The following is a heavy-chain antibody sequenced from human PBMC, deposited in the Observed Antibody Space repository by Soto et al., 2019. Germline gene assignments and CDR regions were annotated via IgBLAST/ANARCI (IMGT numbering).Heavy chain of an antibody. V-gene: IGHV2-5*01. Sequence: QITLKEFCPTLVKPTETLTLTCSVSGFSLSTSGRTLGWIRQPPGKAPEWLALGGQYSPSLQSRVTFTKDTTKNQLVLTLTDMDPADTATYYCTLRQDSSRGPIYWGQGNLVTVSS. CDR2: GG. CDR3: TLRQDSSRGPIY. CDR1: GFSLSTSGRT. D-gene: IGHD6-13*01. J-gene: IGHJ4*02.